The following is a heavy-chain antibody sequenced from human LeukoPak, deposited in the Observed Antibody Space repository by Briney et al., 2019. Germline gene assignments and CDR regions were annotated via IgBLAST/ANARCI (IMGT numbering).Heavy chain of an antibody. V-gene: IGHV4-34*01. J-gene: IGHJ4*02. CDR1: GGSFSGYY. D-gene: IGHD3-3*01. Sequence: SETLSLTCAVYGGSFSGYYWSWIRQPPGKGLEWIGEINHSGSTNYNPSLKSRVTISVDTSKNQFSLKLSSVTAADTAVYYCARGRPVLRFLEWSTDYWGQGTLVTVSS. CDR3: ARGRPVLRFLEWSTDY. CDR2: INHSGST.